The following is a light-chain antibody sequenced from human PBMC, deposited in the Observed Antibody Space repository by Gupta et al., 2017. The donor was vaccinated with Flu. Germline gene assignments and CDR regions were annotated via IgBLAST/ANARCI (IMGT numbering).Light chain of an antibody. CDR2: GAS. Sequence: IVLTQSPGTLSLSPGERATLSCRASQSVTRTYLAWYQQKPGQAPRLLIYGASSRATDIPDRFSGSGSGTDFTLTINRLEPEDFAVYYCQQYGGSPRTFGQGTKVEIK. J-gene: IGKJ1*01. V-gene: IGKV3-20*01. CDR1: QSVTRTY. CDR3: QQYGGSPRT.